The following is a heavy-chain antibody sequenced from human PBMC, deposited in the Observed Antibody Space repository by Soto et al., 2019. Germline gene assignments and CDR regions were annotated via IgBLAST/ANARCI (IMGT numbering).Heavy chain of an antibody. D-gene: IGHD3-9*01. Sequence: NPSETLSLTCTVSGGSISSYYWSWIRQPPGKGLEWIGYIYYSGSTNYNPSLKSRVTISVDTSKNQFSLKLSSVTAADTAVYYCARVTWFYGMDVWGQGTTVTVSS. V-gene: IGHV4-59*01. CDR3: ARVTWFYGMDV. CDR1: GGSISSYY. CDR2: IYYSGST. J-gene: IGHJ6*02.